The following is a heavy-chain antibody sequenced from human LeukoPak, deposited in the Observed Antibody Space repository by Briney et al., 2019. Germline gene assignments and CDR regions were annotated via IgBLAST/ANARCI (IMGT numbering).Heavy chain of an antibody. J-gene: IGHJ4*02. CDR1: GLTFRNSA. V-gene: IGHV3-23*01. CDR3: AKGRRDGYNYPFFDS. Sequence: GGSLRLSCAASGLTFRNSAMSWVRQAPGKGLEWVSNIIGNSVSTYYADFVKGRFTISRDNSNNTLFLQMNSLSGDDTAIYSCAKGRRDGYNYPFFDSWGQGAWVIASS. CDR2: IIGNSVST. D-gene: IGHD5-24*01.